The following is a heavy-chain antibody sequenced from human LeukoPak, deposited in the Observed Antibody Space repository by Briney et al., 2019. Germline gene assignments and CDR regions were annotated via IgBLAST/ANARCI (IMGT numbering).Heavy chain of an antibody. CDR1: GYTFTNYG. D-gene: IGHD6-13*01. V-gene: IGHV1-18*01. CDR2: ISAYNGNT. Sequence: SVKVSCKASGYTFTNYGFSWVRQAPGRGLEWMGWISAYNGNTNYAQKLQGRVTMTTDTSTSTAYMELRSLRSDDTAVYYCARVPYREPQLGRLDYWAQGTLVTVSS. J-gene: IGHJ4*02. CDR3: ARVPYREPQLGRLDY.